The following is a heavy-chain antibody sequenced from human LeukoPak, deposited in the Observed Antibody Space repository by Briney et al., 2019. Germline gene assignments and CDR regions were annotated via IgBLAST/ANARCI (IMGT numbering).Heavy chain of an antibody. D-gene: IGHD3-16*01. J-gene: IGHJ4*02. CDR2: IKHNGDEL. V-gene: IGHV3-7*01. CDR1: GFTFSSYW. CDR3: ARELRTFDS. Sequence: GGSLRLSCAASGFTFSSYWMTWVRQDPGRGLEWVANIKHNGDELNHVDSVEDRFTISRDNAKNSLYLHMTSLRAEDTAVYYCARELRTFDSWGQGTLVTLSS.